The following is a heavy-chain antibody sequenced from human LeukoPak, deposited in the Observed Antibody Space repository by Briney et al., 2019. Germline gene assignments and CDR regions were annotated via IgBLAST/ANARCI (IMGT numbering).Heavy chain of an antibody. CDR1: GDSISGSTYY. D-gene: IGHD3-10*01. CDR2: IHYSGST. V-gene: IGHV4-39*02. Sequence: SETLSLTCTVSGDSISGSTYYWCWIRQPPGKGLEWIGSIHYSGSTQYNPSLKSRVSTSVDTSKNQFSLKLTSVSAADTAVYYCARERIIWFGEKNYYYYYMDVWGKGTTVTVSS. CDR3: ARERIIWFGEKNYYYYYMDV. J-gene: IGHJ6*03.